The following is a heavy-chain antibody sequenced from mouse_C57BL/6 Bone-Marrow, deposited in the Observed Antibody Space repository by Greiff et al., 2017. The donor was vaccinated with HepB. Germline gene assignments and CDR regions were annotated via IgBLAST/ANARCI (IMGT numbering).Heavy chain of an antibody. J-gene: IGHJ1*03. CDR3: ALYYDYGGYWYFDV. CDR1: GYTFTSYG. V-gene: IGHV1-81*01. D-gene: IGHD2-4*01. Sequence: QVQLQQSGAELARPGASVKLSCKASGYTFTSYGISWVKQRTGQGLEWIGEIYPRSGNTYYNEKFKGKATLTADKSSSTAYMELRSLTSEDSAVYFCALYYDYGGYWYFDVWGTGTTVTVSS. CDR2: IYPRSGNT.